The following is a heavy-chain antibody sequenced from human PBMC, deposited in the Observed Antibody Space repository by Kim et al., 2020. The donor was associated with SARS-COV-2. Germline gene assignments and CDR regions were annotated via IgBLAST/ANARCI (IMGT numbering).Heavy chain of an antibody. D-gene: IGHD6-19*01. CDR1: GFTFTSGW. V-gene: IGHV3-7*05. J-gene: IGHJ1*01. CDR2: IKYDGSET. Sequence: GGSLRLSCAASGFTFTSGWRNWVRQTPGKGLEWVALIKYDGSETKYVDSGKGRFTIYRDSARMYLQMNRLRAEEKALYYCAGGGGWLIEHWGRGTLVTVSS. CDR3: AGGGGWLIEH.